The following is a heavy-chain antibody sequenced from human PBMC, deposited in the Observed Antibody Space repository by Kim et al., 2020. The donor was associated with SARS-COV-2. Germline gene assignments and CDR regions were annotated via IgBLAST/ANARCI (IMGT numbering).Heavy chain of an antibody. J-gene: IGHJ3*01. V-gene: IGHV3-48*04. D-gene: IGHD3-9*01. CDR1: GFNFTDYS. CDR3: VRDYEWAFDF. CDR2: IRFIR. Sequence: GGSLRLSCAASGFNFTDYSINWVRQAPGKGLEWISYIRFIRDNADSVKGRFTMSRDNATNSVFLPMNDLTVEDTARYFCVRDYEWAFDFWGQGTMVTVS.